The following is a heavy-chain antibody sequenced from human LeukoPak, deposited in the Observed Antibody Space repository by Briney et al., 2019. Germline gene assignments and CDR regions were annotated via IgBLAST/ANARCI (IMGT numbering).Heavy chain of an antibody. D-gene: IGHD3-16*01. J-gene: IGHJ4*02. V-gene: IGHV1-2*02. CDR2: INPNSGGT. Sequence: ASVKVSSKASGYTFTGYYMHWVRQAPGQGLEWMGWINPNSGGTNYAQKFQGRVTMTRDTSISTAYMELSRLRSDDTAVYYCARDTGSYDTFDYWGQGTLVTVSS. CDR1: GYTFTGYY. CDR3: ARDTGSYDTFDY.